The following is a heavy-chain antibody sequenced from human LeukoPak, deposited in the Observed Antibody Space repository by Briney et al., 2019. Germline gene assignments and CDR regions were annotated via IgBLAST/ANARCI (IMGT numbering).Heavy chain of an antibody. CDR3: ARWDPDYYGSGSSYYYFGLDV. J-gene: IGHJ6*02. V-gene: IGHV1-2*02. CDR2: MNPNSGGT. Sequence: GASVKVSCKASGYTFTSYDINWVRQAPGQGLEWMGWMNPNSGGTNYAPKFQGRVTMTRDTSISTAYMELSSLRSDDTAVYYCARWDPDYYGSGSSYYYFGLDVWGQGTTVTVSS. D-gene: IGHD3-10*01. CDR1: GYTFTSYD.